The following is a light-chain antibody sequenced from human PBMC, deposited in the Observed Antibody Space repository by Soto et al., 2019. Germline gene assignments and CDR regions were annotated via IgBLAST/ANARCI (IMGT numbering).Light chain of an antibody. CDR1: QAIRNF. CDR2: AAS. CDR3: QKYSSVPV. Sequence: DIQMTQSPTSLPPPVGDRVTITCRASQAIRNFVAWYQQKPGKAPKLLIYAASTLQSGVPSRFSGSGSGTDFTLTINSLQPEDVATYSCQKYSSVPVFGPGTKVEIK. J-gene: IGKJ3*01. V-gene: IGKV1-27*01.